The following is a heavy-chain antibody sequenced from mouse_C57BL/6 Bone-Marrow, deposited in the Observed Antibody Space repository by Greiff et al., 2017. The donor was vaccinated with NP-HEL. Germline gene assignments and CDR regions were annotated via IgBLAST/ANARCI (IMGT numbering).Heavy chain of an antibody. CDR3: ASCGAIYFDY. Sequence: VQLQQSGPELVKPGASVKISCQASGYAFSSSWMNWVKQRPGQGLEWIGRIYPGDGDTNYNGKFKGKATLTADKSSSTAYMQLSSLTSEDSAVYFCASCGAIYFDYWGQGTTLTVSS. CDR2: IYPGDGDT. CDR1: GYAFSSSW. J-gene: IGHJ2*01. V-gene: IGHV1-82*01. D-gene: IGHD1-1*02.